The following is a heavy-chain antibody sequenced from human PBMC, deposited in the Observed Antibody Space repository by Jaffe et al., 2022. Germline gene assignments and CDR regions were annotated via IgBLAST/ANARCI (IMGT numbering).Heavy chain of an antibody. D-gene: IGHD3-3*01. J-gene: IGHJ4*02. V-gene: IGHV4-34*01. CDR2: INHSGST. Sequence: QVQLQQWGAGLLKPSETLSLTCAVYGGSFSGYYWSWIRQPPGKGLEWIGEINHSGSTNYNPSLKSRVTISVDTSKNQFSLKLSSVTAADTAVYYCARGYYDFWSGYGYFDYWGQGTLVTVSS. CDR3: ARGYYDFWSGYGYFDY. CDR1: GGSFSGYY.